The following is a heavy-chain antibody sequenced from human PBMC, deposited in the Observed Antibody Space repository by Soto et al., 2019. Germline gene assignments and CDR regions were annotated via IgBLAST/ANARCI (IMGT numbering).Heavy chain of an antibody. Sequence: QVQLVQSGAEVKKPGSSVKVSCDASGGTCNSYTISWVRQAPGQGREWMGRNMPILGIANYAQKCQGRVTITADKATSTAYMELSSMRSEDTAVYYCATALEMGATRWWGQGTLVTVSS. J-gene: IGHJ4*02. D-gene: IGHD1-26*01. CDR1: GGTCNSYT. V-gene: IGHV1-69*02. CDR2: NMPILGIA. CDR3: ATALEMGATRW.